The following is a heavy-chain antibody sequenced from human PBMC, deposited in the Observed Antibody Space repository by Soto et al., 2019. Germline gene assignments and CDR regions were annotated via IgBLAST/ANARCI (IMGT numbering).Heavy chain of an antibody. V-gene: IGHV4-4*07. Sequence: NPSETLSLTCTVSGGSMSSNYWSWIRQSAGKGLEWIGRIYTSGTTNYNPSIKSRVTMSVDTSKNRFSLKLTSVTAADTAVYYCARDQRLDSYSSPLYLYFDSWGQGSLVTVSS. J-gene: IGHJ4*02. CDR1: GGSMSSNY. CDR2: IYTSGTT. CDR3: ARDQRLDSYSSPLYLYFDS. D-gene: IGHD6-19*01.